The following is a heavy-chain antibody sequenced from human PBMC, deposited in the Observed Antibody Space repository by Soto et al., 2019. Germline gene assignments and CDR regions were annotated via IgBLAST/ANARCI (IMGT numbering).Heavy chain of an antibody. Sequence: SETLCLTCTVSGGSISRGDYYWSWIRQPTGKGLEWIGYIYYSGSTYYNPSLKSRVTISVDMSKNQFSLKLSSVTAADTAVYYCARAPYGYYYGSGSRYCMDAWGQAITVT. D-gene: IGHD3-10*01. V-gene: IGHV4-30-4*01. J-gene: IGHJ6*02. CDR3: ARAPYGYYYGSGSRYCMDA. CDR1: GGSISRGDYY. CDR2: IYYSGST.